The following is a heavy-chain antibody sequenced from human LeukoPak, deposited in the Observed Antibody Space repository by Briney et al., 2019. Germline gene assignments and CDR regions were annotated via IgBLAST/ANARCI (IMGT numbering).Heavy chain of an antibody. CDR2: ISAYNGNT. Sequence: VASVKVSCKASGYSFTSYGISWVRQAPGQGLECMGWISAYNGNTNYAQRLQGRVTMTTDTSTSTAYMELRSLTSDDTAVYYCARVPSGGPFDYWGQGTLVTVSS. CDR1: GYSFTSYG. V-gene: IGHV1-18*01. CDR3: ARVPSGGPFDY. D-gene: IGHD2-15*01. J-gene: IGHJ4*02.